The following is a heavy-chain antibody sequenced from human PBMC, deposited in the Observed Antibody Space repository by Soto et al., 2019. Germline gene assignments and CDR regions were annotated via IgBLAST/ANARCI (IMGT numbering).Heavy chain of an antibody. CDR2: ISGSGGST. Sequence: GGSLRLSCAASGFTFSSYARSWVRQAPGKGLEWGSAISGSGGSTYYADSVKGRFTISRDNSKNTLYLQMNSLRAEATAVYYCAKGRYSGSGSPKPRYRYNWFDPWGQGTLVTVSS. J-gene: IGHJ5*02. CDR3: AKGRYSGSGSPKPRYRYNWFDP. D-gene: IGHD3-10*01. V-gene: IGHV3-23*01. CDR1: GFTFSSYA.